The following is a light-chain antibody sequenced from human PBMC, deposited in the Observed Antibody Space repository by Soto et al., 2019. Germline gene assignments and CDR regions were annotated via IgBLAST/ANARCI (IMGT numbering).Light chain of an antibody. J-gene: IGKJ1*01. Sequence: ERVLTQSPGTLSLYTGERATLSCRASQSVSSSYLAWYQQKPGQAPRLLIYGASSRATGIPDRFSGSGSGTDFTLTISRLEPEDFAVYYCQQYGSSRTFGQGTKVDIK. CDR1: QSVSSSY. V-gene: IGKV3-20*01. CDR2: GAS. CDR3: QQYGSSRT.